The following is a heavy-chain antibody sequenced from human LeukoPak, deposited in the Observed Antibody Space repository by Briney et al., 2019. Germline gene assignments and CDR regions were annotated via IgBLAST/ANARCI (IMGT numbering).Heavy chain of an antibody. D-gene: IGHD3-9*01. CDR1: GYTFTSYY. CDR3: ARLGDILTGYPQDY. J-gene: IGHJ4*02. Sequence: GASVKVSCKASGYTFTSYYMHWVRQAPGQGLEWMGLINPSGGTTRYAQKFQGRVTMTRNTSISTAYMELSSLRSEDTAVYYCARLGDILTGYPQDYWGQGTLVTVSS. V-gene: IGHV1-46*01. CDR2: INPSGGTT.